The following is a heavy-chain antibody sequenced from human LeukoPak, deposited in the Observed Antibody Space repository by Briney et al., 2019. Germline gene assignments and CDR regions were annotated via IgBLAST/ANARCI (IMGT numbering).Heavy chain of an antibody. CDR1: GFSVSSNY. D-gene: IGHD1-26*01. CDR3: ARGSGNYFLGMDV. CDR2: LYSDGST. Sequence: PGGSLRLSCAASGFSVSSNYMSWVRQAPGKGLEWVSVLYSDGSTYYADSVKGRVTISRDNYKNTLYLQMNSLRVEDTAVYYCARGSGNYFLGMDVWGQGTTVTVS. V-gene: IGHV3-66*01. J-gene: IGHJ6*02.